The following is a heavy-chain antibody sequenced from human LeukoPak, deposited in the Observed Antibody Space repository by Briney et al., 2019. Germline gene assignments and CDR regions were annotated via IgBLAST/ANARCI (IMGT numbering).Heavy chain of an antibody. D-gene: IGHD1-1*01. CDR3: SIWTSGNY. J-gene: IGHJ4*02. CDR2: MDPSGSQK. V-gene: IGHV3-7*01. Sequence: GGSLRLSCAASEFIFNRSWMNWVRQAPGKGLEWVANMDPSGSQKRYVDSVKGRFTISKDNPGTSLYLDMYGLRAEDTAIYYCSIWTSGNYWGQGTLVTVSS. CDR1: EFIFNRSW.